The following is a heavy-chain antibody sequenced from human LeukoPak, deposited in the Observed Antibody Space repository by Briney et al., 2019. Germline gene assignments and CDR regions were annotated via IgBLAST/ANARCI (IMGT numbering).Heavy chain of an antibody. CDR2: ISGSGGST. CDR1: GFTLSSYA. J-gene: IGHJ5*02. D-gene: IGHD1-26*01. V-gene: IGHV3-23*01. Sequence: PGGSLRLSCAASGFTLSSYAMSWVRQAPGKGLEWVSAISGSGGSTYYADSVKGRFTISRDNSKNTLYLQMNSLRAEDTAVYYCAKSPKGRGSYPNWFDPWGQGTLVTVSS. CDR3: AKSPKGRGSYPNWFDP.